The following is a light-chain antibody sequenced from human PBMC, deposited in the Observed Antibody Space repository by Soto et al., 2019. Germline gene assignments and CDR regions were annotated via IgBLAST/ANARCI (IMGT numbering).Light chain of an antibody. CDR3: QHYNSYSEA. Sequence: DIQLTQSPSTLSSSLGDRVTITCRASHSISSWLAWYQQKPGKAPKLLIYKASTLKSGVPSRFRGSGSGTEFTLTISSLKPDDFETYYCQHYNSYSEAFGQGTKVDI. CDR2: KAS. V-gene: IGKV1-5*03. J-gene: IGKJ1*01. CDR1: HSISSW.